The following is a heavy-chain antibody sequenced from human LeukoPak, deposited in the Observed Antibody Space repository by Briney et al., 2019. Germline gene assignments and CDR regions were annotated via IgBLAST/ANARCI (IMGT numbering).Heavy chain of an antibody. CDR1: GFTFSSYG. CDR2: ISYDGSNK. J-gene: IGHJ4*02. V-gene: IGHV3-30*18. D-gene: IGHD6-19*01. CDR3: AKLEDTSGWSPYYFDY. Sequence: GRSLRLSCAASGFTFSSYGMHWVRQAPGKGLEWVAVISYDGSNKYYADTVKGRFTISRDNSKNTLYLQMNSLRAEDTAVYYCAKLEDTSGWSPYYFDYWGQGTLVTVSS.